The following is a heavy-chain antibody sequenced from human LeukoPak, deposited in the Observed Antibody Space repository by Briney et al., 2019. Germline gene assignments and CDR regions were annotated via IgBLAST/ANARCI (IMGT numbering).Heavy chain of an antibody. V-gene: IGHV3-23*01. CDR2: ISGSGGST. Sequence: GGSLRLSCAASGFTFSSYAMSWVRQAPGKGLEWVSAISGSGGSTYYADSAKGRFTISRDNSKNTLYLQMNSLRAADTAVYYCARGRGSGLTGYYYYGMDVWGQEPRVTVSS. D-gene: IGHD6-19*01. CDR1: GFTFSSYA. CDR3: ARGRGSGLTGYYYYGMDV. J-gene: IGHJ6*02.